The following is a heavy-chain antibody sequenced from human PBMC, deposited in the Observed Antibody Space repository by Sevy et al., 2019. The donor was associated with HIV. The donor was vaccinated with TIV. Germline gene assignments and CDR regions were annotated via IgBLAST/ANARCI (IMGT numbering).Heavy chain of an antibody. Sequence: SETLSLTCSVSGGSISSHYWSWIRQPAGEGLEWLGRIDTSGGTNYNPSLKTRVTMSIDTSKNQFSLRLRSVTAADTAVHYCARYNFWSGHYDYFDYWGPGALVTVSS. V-gene: IGHV4-4*07. CDR1: GGSISSHY. CDR2: IDTSGGT. J-gene: IGHJ4*02. CDR3: ARYNFWSGHYDYFDY. D-gene: IGHD3-3*01.